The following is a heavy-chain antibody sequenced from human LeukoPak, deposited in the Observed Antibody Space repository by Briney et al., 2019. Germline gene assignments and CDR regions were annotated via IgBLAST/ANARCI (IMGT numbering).Heavy chain of an antibody. J-gene: IGHJ4*02. V-gene: IGHV3-30-3*01. CDR3: ARAGYHFSFDY. Sequence: GGSLRLSCAASGFTFSSYAMHWVRQAPGKGLEWVAVISYDGSNKYYADSVKGRFTISRDNSKNTLYLQMNSLRAEDTAVYYCARAGYHFSFDYGGQGTLVTVSS. CDR2: ISYDGSNK. CDR1: GFTFSSYA. D-gene: IGHD5-12*01.